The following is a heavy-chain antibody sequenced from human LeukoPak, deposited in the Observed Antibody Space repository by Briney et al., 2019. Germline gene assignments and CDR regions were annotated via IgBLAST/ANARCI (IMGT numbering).Heavy chain of an antibody. CDR3: AKDLLYLYSSSLWWGGTRVGGYDY. J-gene: IGHJ4*02. D-gene: IGHD6-13*01. Sequence: GGSLRLSCAASGFTFSNYAMSWVRQAPGKGLEWVSAISGSGGSTYYADSVKGRFTISRDNSKNTLYLQMNSLRAEDTAVYYCAKDLLYLYSSSLWWGGTRVGGYDYWGQGTLVTVSS. V-gene: IGHV3-23*01. CDR2: ISGSGGST. CDR1: GFTFSNYA.